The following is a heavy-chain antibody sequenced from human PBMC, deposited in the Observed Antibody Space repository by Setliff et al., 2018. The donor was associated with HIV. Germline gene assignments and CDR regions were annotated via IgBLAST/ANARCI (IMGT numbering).Heavy chain of an antibody. CDR3: ARVGHSSSYHYYGMDV. D-gene: IGHD6-13*01. Sequence: GASVKVSCKTSGGTFSSYGISWVRQAPGQGLEWMGGIIPMFGTGFYAQKFQGRVTITTDESRSTAYMELSSLSSEDTAVFYCARVGHSSSYHYYGMDVWAKGPRSPSP. CDR1: GGTFSSYG. J-gene: IGHJ6*02. V-gene: IGHV1-69*05. CDR2: IIPMFGTG.